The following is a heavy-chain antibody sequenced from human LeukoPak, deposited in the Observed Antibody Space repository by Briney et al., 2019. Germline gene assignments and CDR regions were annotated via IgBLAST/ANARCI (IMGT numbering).Heavy chain of an antibody. CDR2: IYDKGNV. V-gene: IGHV4-59*08. CDR3: ARVGLLQTPDP. Sequence: SETLSLTCTVSGGSISSYYWSWIRQPPGKGLEWIGQIYDKGNVDYTPSLKSRVTISVDTSKNQFSLKLSSVTAADTAVYYCARVGLLQTPDPWGQGTLVTVSS. J-gene: IGHJ5*02. D-gene: IGHD2-15*01. CDR1: GGSISSYY.